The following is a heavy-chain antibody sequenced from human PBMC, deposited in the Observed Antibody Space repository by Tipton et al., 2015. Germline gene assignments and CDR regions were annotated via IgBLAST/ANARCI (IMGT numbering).Heavy chain of an antibody. J-gene: IGHJ4*02. D-gene: IGHD1-26*01. V-gene: IGHV3-11*01. Sequence: SLRLSCSTSGFTFTDCDMSWIRQAPGKGLEWVSSISNSGHEEYYSDSVRGRFTISRDNTNNSLSLQMNSLRAEDTAVYYCARDEASDYWGQGTLVTVSS. CDR1: GFTFTDCD. CDR2: ISNSGHEE. CDR3: ARDEASDY.